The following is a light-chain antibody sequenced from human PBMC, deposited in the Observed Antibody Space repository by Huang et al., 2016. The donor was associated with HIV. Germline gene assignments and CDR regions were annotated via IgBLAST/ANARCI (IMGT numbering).Light chain of an antibody. V-gene: IGKV1-NL1*01. CDR2: STS. J-gene: IGKJ1*01. Sequence: DIQMTQSPSSLSPSVGDRVTITCRASQAISNSLAWSQQKPGKAPTLLLHSTSRLENGVPSRCSGSGSGAYYSLTISSLQPEDFATYYCQQYYGTPTFGQGTRVEIK. CDR3: QQYYGTPT. CDR1: QAISNS.